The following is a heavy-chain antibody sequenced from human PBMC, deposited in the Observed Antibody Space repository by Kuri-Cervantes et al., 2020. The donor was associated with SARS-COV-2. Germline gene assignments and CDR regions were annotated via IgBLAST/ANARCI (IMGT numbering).Heavy chain of an antibody. D-gene: IGHD4-11*01. V-gene: IGHV3-48*01. CDR3: AKGNHDYSNYDSFDY. CDR1: GFTFSSYS. Sequence: GESLKISCAASGFTFSSYSMNWVRQAPGKGLEWVSYISSSSSTIYYADSVKGRFTISRDNSKNTLYLQMNSLRAEDTAVYYCAKGNHDYSNYDSFDYWGQGTLVTVSS. CDR2: ISSSSSTI. J-gene: IGHJ4*02.